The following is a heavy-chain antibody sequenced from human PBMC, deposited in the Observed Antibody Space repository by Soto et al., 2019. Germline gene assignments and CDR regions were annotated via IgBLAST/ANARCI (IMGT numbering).Heavy chain of an antibody. V-gene: IGHV2-5*02. CDR3: AHRVLRTVFGLVTTTAIYFDF. CDR1: GFSLTTSGVG. D-gene: IGHD3-3*01. Sequence: QITLNESGPTVVRPTETLTLTCRFSGFSLTTSGVGVGWIRQSPGKAPAWLALIYWDDDKRYSASLKSRLTITKDTSKNQVVPTVSDLDPTDTATYYCAHRVLRTVFGLVTTTAIYFDFWGQGAPVAVSS. CDR2: IYWDDDK. J-gene: IGHJ4*02.